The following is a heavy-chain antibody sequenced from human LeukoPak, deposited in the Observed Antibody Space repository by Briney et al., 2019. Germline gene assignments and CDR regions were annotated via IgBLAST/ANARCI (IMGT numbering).Heavy chain of an antibody. D-gene: IGHD2-15*01. CDR1: GGSISSYY. CDR2: IYYSGST. Sequence: PSETLSLTCTVSGGSISSYYWSWIRQPPGKGLEWIGYIYYSGSTNYNPSLKSRVTISVDTSKNQFSLKLSSVTAADTAVYYCAGSRIYYYYMDVWGKGTTVTVSS. V-gene: IGHV4-59*12. CDR3: AGSRIYYYYMDV. J-gene: IGHJ6*03.